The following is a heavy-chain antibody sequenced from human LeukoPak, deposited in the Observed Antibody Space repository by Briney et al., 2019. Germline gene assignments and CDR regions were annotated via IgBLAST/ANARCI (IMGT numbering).Heavy chain of an antibody. J-gene: IGHJ4*02. V-gene: IGHV4-4*02. CDR2: IYHSGNT. D-gene: IGHD6-13*01. CDR3: AGRIAAAGLISDY. Sequence: SETLSLTCAVSGGSIKSSNWWSWVRQPPGKGLEWIGEIYHSGNTNYNPSPKSRVTISVDKSKNQFSLKLSSVTAADTAVYYCAGRIAAAGLISDYWGQGTLVTVSS. CDR1: GGSIKSSNW.